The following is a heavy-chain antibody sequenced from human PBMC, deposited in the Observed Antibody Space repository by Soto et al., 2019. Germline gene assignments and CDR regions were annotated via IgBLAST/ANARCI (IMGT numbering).Heavy chain of an antibody. J-gene: IGHJ4*02. V-gene: IGHV1-69*13. Sequence: GASVKVSCKASGGTFSSYAISWVRQAPGQGLEWMGGIIPIFGTANYAQKFQGRVTITADESTSTAYMELSSLRSEDTAVYYCAREGSYGHYFDYWGQGTLVTVSS. CDR3: AREGSYGHYFDY. CDR1: GGTFSSYA. D-gene: IGHD5-18*01. CDR2: IIPIFGTA.